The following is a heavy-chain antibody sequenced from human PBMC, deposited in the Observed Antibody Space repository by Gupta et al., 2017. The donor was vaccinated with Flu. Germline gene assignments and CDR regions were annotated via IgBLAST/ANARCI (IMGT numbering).Heavy chain of an antibody. V-gene: IGHV3-15*01. CDR2: IKSKADGETT. CDR3: STYLTWVVAANLHVL. Sequence: RQAPGKGLEWVGRIKSKADGETTDYAAPVKGRFTISRDDSKNTLYLQTTSLKTEDTAVYFCSTYLTWVVAANLHVLWGQGTRVTVSS. D-gene: IGHD2-15*01. J-gene: IGHJ4*02.